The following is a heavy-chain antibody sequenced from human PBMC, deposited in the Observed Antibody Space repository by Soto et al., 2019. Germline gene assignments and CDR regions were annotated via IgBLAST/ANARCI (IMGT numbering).Heavy chain of an antibody. CDR1: GGSMRNDDW. J-gene: IGHJ5*02. Sequence: QVQLQESGPGLVEPSGILSLTCGVSGGSMRNDDWWSWVRQTPGKGLEWIGEISHYGNTNYNPSLKSLVTMSIDTSKNQFFLKVRSLTAADTAMYYCARNGDCTSGICYVGWFDPWGQGTLVSVSS. CDR2: ISHYGNT. V-gene: IGHV4-4*02. CDR3: ARNGDCTSGICYVGWFDP. D-gene: IGHD2-2*01.